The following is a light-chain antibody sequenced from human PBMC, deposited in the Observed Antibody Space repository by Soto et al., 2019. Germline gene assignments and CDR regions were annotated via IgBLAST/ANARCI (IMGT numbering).Light chain of an antibody. CDR2: EVI. J-gene: IGLJ2*01. CDR3: SSYAGSTYVL. V-gene: IGLV2-8*01. Sequence: QSALTQPPSASGSPGQSVTISCTGTRSDIGHYDYVSWYQQHPGKAPKLIIFEVIKRPSGVPDRFSGSKSGNTASLTVSGLQAEDEANYYCSSYAGSTYVLFGGGTKVTVL. CDR1: RSDIGHYDY.